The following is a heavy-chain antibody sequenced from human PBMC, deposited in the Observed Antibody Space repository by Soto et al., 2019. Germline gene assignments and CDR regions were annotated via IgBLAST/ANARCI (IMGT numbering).Heavy chain of an antibody. Sequence: QVQLVQSGAEVKKPGASVKVSFKASGYTFTSYYMHWVRQAPGQGLEWMGIIKPSGGSTSYAQKFQGRVTMTRDTSTSTVYVELSTLSSEDTAVYYCAGDDRVIAARPSYYSYGMDVWGQGTTVTVSS. CDR2: IKPSGGST. CDR3: AGDDRVIAARPSYYSYGMDV. D-gene: IGHD6-6*01. J-gene: IGHJ6*02. CDR1: GYTFTSYY. V-gene: IGHV1-46*01.